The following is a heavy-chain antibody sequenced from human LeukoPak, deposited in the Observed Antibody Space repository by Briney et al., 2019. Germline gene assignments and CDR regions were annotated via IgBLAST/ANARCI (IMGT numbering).Heavy chain of an antibody. D-gene: IGHD3-22*01. V-gene: IGHV3-66*02. CDR1: GFTVSSNY. CDR3: ARDRRGYDSSGYHQYGMDV. CDR2: IYSGGST. Sequence: GGSLRLSCAASGFTVSSNYMSWVRQAPGKGLEWVSVIYSGGSTYYADSVKGRFTISRDNSKNTLYLQMNSLRAEDTAVYYSARDRRGYDSSGYHQYGMDVWGQGTMVTVSS. J-gene: IGHJ6*02.